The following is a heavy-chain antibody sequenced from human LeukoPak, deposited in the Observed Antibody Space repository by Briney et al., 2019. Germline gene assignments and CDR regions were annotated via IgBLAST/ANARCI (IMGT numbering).Heavy chain of an antibody. J-gene: IGHJ4*02. D-gene: IGHD3-22*01. Sequence: PGGSLRLSCAASGFIFSNYAMHWVRQAPGKGLEWVAVIWYDGTNKYYADSVKDRFTISRDNSKNTLYLQMNSLRAEDTAVYYCAKDTLDSSGYCFDYWGQGTLVTVSS. V-gene: IGHV3-33*06. CDR3: AKDTLDSSGYCFDY. CDR2: IWYDGTNK. CDR1: GFIFSNYA.